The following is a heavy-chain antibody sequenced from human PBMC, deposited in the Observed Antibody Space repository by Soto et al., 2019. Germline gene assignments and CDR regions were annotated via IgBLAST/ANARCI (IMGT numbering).Heavy chain of an antibody. CDR1: GGSIISSSW. D-gene: IGHD5-12*01. J-gene: IGHJ4*02. CDR3: AKSPEGVYGTYDQNFDS. CDR2: IFHNGST. Sequence: SETLSLTCEVSGGSIISSSWWAWVRQPPGKGLERIEEIFHNGSTNYKTSLKGRFTISRDNSKNLLFLQMNSLRAGDTALYYCAKSPEGVYGTYDQNFDSWGQGTLVTVSS. V-gene: IGHV4-4*02.